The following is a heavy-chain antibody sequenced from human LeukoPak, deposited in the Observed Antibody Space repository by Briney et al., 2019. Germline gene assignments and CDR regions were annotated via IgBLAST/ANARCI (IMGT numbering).Heavy chain of an antibody. D-gene: IGHD6-19*01. V-gene: IGHV1-69*05. CDR3: ARDGRRTYSSGWYYYYYMDV. J-gene: IGHJ6*03. CDR1: GGTFSSYA. CDR2: IIPIFGTA. Sequence: SVKVSCKASGGTFSSYAISWVRQAPGQGLEWMGGIIPIFGTANYAQKFQCRVTITTDESTSTAYMELSSLRSEDTAVYYCARDGRRTYSSGWYYYYYMDVWGKGTTVTVSS.